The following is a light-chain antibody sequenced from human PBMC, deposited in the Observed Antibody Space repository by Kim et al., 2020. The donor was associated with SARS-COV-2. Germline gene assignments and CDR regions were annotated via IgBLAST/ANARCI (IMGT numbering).Light chain of an antibody. CDR3: LIYYGGAQV. J-gene: IGLJ3*02. CDR1: TGAVTRGNY. CDR2: STT. Sequence: PGRTGTRTCAASTGAVTRGNYPSWFQQKPGQAPRALIYSTTNKPSRTPARFSGSLLGGKAALTLSGVQPEDEAEYYCLIYYGGAQVFGGETQLTVL. V-gene: IGLV7-43*01.